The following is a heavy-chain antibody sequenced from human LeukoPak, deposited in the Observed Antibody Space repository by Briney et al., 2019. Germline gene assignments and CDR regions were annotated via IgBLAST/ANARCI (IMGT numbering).Heavy chain of an antibody. D-gene: IGHD3-16*01. CDR2: ISYDGSNK. V-gene: IGHV3-30*18. Sequence: GGSLRLSCAASGFTFSSYGMHWVRQAPGKGLEWVAVISYDGSNKYYADSVKGRFTISRDNSKNTLYLQMNSLRAEDTAVYYCAKSSPRGGDPDYWGQGTLVTVSS. CDR1: GFTFSSYG. CDR3: AKSSPRGGDPDY. J-gene: IGHJ4*02.